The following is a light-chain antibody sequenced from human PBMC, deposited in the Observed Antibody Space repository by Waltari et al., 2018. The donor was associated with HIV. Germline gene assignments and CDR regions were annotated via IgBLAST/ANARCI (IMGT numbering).Light chain of an antibody. Sequence: EIVMTQSPANLSVSPGDRVTLSCRASQSVSNNLAWYQQKPGQSPRLLIYGASTRATGIPVTFSGRGSGTEFTLTISSLQSEDFAIYYCQQYNDWPLTFGGGTKVDI. CDR2: GAS. V-gene: IGKV3-15*01. CDR3: QQYNDWPLT. J-gene: IGKJ4*01. CDR1: QSVSNN.